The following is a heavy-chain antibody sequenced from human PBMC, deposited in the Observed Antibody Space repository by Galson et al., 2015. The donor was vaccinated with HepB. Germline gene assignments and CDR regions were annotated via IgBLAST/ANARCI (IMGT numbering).Heavy chain of an antibody. D-gene: IGHD2-21*02. CDR2: ISGSSGHI. CDR1: GFTFSAYA. V-gene: IGHV3-21*01. J-gene: IGHJ2*01. CDR3: ARRVLLHWYFDL. Sequence: SLRLSCAASGFTFSAYAMNWVRQAPGKGLEWVASISGSSGHIYYPDSLKGRFTISRDNAENSVSLQMNSLRVEDTAVYFCARRVLLHWYFDLWGRGTLVTVSS.